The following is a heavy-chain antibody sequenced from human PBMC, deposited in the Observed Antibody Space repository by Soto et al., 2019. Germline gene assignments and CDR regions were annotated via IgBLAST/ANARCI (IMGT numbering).Heavy chain of an antibody. J-gene: IGHJ6*02. CDR2: IYYSGST. CDR1: GASISNPTDY. Sequence: PSETLSLTCTVSGASISNPTDYWGWVRQSPGKGLEWIGHIYYSGSTSYNPSLRSRLAISIDTSNNHFSLRLYSVTAADTAVFYCGRGQTAIDVWGQGTTVTVSS. D-gene: IGHD5-18*01. V-gene: IGHV4-39*02. CDR3: GRGQTAIDV.